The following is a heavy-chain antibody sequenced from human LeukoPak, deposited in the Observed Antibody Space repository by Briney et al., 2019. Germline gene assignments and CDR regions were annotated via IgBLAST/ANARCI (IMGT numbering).Heavy chain of an antibody. CDR1: GGSISSYY. CDR2: IYYSGST. CDR3: ARGRFLDAFDI. J-gene: IGHJ3*02. Sequence: SETLSLTCTVSGGSISSYYWSWIRQPPGKGLEWIGYIYYSGSTKYKPSLKSRVTISVDTSKNQFSLKLSSVTAADTAAYYCARGRFLDAFDIWGQGTMVTVSS. D-gene: IGHD3-3*01. V-gene: IGHV4-59*01.